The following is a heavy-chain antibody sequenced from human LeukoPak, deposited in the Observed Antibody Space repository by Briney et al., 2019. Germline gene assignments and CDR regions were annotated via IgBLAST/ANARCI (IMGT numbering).Heavy chain of an antibody. D-gene: IGHD5-12*01. CDR2: ISSSGSTI. CDR1: GFTFSDYY. CDR3: AKGTLRVSGDFDY. Sequence: GGSLRLSCAASGFTFSDYYMSWIRQAPGKGLEWVSYISSSGSTIYYADSVKGRFTISRDNAKNTLYLQTNSLRAEDTAVYYCAKGTLRVSGDFDYWGQGTLVTVSS. V-gene: IGHV3-11*01. J-gene: IGHJ4*02.